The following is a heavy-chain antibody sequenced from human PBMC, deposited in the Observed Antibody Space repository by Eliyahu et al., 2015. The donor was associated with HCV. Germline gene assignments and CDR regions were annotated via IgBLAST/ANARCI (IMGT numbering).Heavy chain of an antibody. CDR1: GGPISGHY. CDR2: IYSSGST. V-gene: IGHV4-4*07. Sequence: QVQLQESGPGLVKPSETLSLTCXVXGGPISGHYWSWIRQPAGKGLEWIGLIYSSGSTNYNPSLNGRVTMSLDTSKNQFSLRLSSVTAADTAAYYCARVSGNYDPFSYYSGRDVWGQGTTVSVSS. D-gene: IGHD3-10*01. CDR3: ARVSGNYDPFSYYSGRDV. J-gene: IGHJ6*01.